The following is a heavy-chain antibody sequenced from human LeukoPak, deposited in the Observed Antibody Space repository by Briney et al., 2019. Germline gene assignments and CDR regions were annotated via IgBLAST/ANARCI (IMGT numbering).Heavy chain of an antibody. V-gene: IGHV4-4*07. D-gene: IGHD6-13*01. Sequence: SETLSLTCTVSGGSISSYYWSWIRQPAGKGLEWIGRITTSGDTTYNPSLKSRLTISVDTSRNHFSLNLRSVTAADTAVYYCARGYNSRSTFDVWGQGTVVTVSS. CDR1: GGSISSYY. CDR2: ITTSGDT. CDR3: ARGYNSRSTFDV. J-gene: IGHJ3*01.